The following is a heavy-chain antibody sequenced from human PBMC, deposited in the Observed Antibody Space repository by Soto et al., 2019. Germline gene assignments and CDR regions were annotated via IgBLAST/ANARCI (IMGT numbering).Heavy chain of an antibody. CDR3: AKGGYRHAYD. D-gene: IGHD3-16*01. V-gene: IGHV3-23*01. CDR2: ISEGGGTT. J-gene: IGHJ4*02. Sequence: EVQLLESGGGLIQPGGSLRLSCAASGFAFSRSAMAWVRPAPEKGLEWVSSISEGGGTTFYAGSVEGRFTISRDNSKNTLYLQMNSVRADDTAVYYCAKGGYRHAYDWGRGTLVTVSS. CDR1: GFAFSRSA.